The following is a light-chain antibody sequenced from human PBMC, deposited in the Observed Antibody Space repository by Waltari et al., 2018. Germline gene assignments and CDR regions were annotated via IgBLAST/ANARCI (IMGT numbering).Light chain of an antibody. CDR3: CSYAGGSTFVV. J-gene: IGLJ2*01. CDR2: EVN. CDR1: SMLVGISNL. Sequence: QSALTHPAPLSGSLGRPSPFPSTETSMLVGISNLFLWYQQHPGKAPKLMIYEVNKRPSGVSNRFSASKSGNTASLTISGLQAEDEADYHCCSYAGGSTFVVFGGGTKLTVL. V-gene: IGLV2-23*02.